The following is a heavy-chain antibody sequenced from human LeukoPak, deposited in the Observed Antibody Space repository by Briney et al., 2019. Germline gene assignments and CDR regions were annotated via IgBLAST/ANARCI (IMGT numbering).Heavy chain of an antibody. Sequence: GGSLRLSCAASGFTFSSYAMSWVRQAPGKGLEWVAAISGSGGSTYYADSVKGRFTISRDNSKNTLYLQMNSLRAEDTAVYYCAKSGVLRYFDWLHFDYWGQGTLVTVSS. CDR3: AKSGVLRYFDWLHFDY. CDR1: GFTFSSYA. J-gene: IGHJ4*02. D-gene: IGHD3-9*01. CDR2: ISGSGGST. V-gene: IGHV3-23*01.